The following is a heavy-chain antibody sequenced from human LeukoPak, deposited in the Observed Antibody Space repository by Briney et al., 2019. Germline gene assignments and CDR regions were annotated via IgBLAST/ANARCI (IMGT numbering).Heavy chain of an antibody. CDR1: GYIFTGYY. CDR2: INPNSGDT. Sequence: ASVKVSCKASGYIFTGYYMHWVRQAPGQGLEWMGWINPNSGDTNYAQKFQGRVTMTRDTSITTAYMELSRLRSDDTAVYYCARDVVGYGGNTDAFDIWGQGTMVTVSS. V-gene: IGHV1-2*02. D-gene: IGHD4-23*01. J-gene: IGHJ3*02. CDR3: ARDVVGYGGNTDAFDI.